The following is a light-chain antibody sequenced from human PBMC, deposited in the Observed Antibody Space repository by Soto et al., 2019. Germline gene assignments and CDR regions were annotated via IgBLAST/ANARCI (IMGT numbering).Light chain of an antibody. J-gene: IGKJ2*01. Sequence: EIVLTQSPDILSLSPGETATLSCRASQRVYNRYSAWYQQKPGQAPRPLICGASISDPGTPDRFSGSGSGSDFSLTISSLEPEDFGVYYCQQYSGSLPYTVGQRTKQEIK. CDR3: QQYSGSLPYT. CDR1: QRVYNRY. V-gene: IGKV3-20*01. CDR2: GAS.